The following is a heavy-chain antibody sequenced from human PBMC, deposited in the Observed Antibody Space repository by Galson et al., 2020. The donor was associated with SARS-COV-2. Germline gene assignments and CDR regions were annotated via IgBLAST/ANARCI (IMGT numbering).Heavy chain of an antibody. CDR1: GFTFSSYA. J-gene: IGHJ4*02. D-gene: IGHD2-2*01. CDR2: ISYDGSNK. CDR3: ARDLGVPASTLDY. Sequence: GEYPNISCAAPGFTFSSYAMHWVRQAPGKGLEWVAVISYDGSNKYYADSLKGRFTISRDNSKNTRYLQMNSLRAEDTAVDYCARDLGVPASTLDYWGQGTLVTVSS. V-gene: IGHV3-30*04.